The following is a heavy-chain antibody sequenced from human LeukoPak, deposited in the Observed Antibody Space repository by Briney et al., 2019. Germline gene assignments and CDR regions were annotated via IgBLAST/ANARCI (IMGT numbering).Heavy chain of an antibody. V-gene: IGHV3-9*03. CDR2: ISSNSASI. J-gene: IGHJ4*02. D-gene: IGHD6-13*01. CDR3: AKGTTSSWYGEFDY. CDR1: GFTLDDYG. Sequence: GGSLGLSCAASGFTLDDYGMHWVRQTPGKGLEWVSGISSNSASIGYADSVKGRFTISRDNANNSLYLQMNSLRGEDMALYYCAKGTTSSWYGEFDYWGQGTLVTVSS.